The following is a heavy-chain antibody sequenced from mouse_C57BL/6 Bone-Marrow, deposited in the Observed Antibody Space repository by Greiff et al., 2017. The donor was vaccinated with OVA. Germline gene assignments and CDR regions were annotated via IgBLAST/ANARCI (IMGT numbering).Heavy chain of an antibody. Sequence: VQLQQSGPELVKPGASVKISCKASGYTFTDYYMNWVKQSHGKSLEWIGDINPNNGGTSYNQKFKGKATLTVDKSSSTAYMELRSLTSEDSAVYYCARGEAYAPYGYWEVGGTGTTVP. CDR1: GYTFTDYY. V-gene: IGHV1-26*01. J-gene: IGHJ1*03. CDR3: ARGEAYAPYGYWEV. CDR2: INPNNGGT. D-gene: IGHD2-12*01.